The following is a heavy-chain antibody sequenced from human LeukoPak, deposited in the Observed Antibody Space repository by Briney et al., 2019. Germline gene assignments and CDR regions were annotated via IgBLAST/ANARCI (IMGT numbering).Heavy chain of an antibody. J-gene: IGHJ5*02. Sequence: ASVKVSCKASGGTFSSYAISWVRQAPGQGLEWMGGIIPIFGTANYAQKFQGRVTITADKSTSTAYMELSSLRSEDTAVYYCARGYSYGYGNWFDPWGQGTLVTVSS. D-gene: IGHD5-18*01. V-gene: IGHV1-69*06. CDR2: IIPIFGTA. CDR3: ARGYSYGYGNWFDP. CDR1: GGTFSSYA.